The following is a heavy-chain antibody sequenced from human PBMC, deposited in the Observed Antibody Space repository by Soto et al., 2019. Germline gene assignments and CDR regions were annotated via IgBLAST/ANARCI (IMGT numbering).Heavy chain of an antibody. CDR1: GGSISSSSYY. Sequence: QLQLQESGPGLVKPSETLSLTCTVSGGSISSSSYYWGWIRQPPGKGLEWIGSIYYSGSTYYNPSLKSRVTISVDTSKNQFTLKLSSVTAADTAVYYCARRGIRGFDLWGRGTLVTVSS. D-gene: IGHD1-26*01. V-gene: IGHV4-39*01. CDR3: ARRGIRGFDL. CDR2: IYYSGST. J-gene: IGHJ2*01.